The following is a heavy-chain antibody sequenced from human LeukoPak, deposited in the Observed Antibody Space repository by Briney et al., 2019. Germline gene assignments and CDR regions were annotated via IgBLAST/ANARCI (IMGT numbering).Heavy chain of an antibody. CDR2: ISYDGNNK. D-gene: IGHD6-13*01. CDR3: ARDFGSTSWSIDY. J-gene: IGHJ4*02. Sequence: GRSLRLSCAASGFTFSNYAMHWVRQAPGKGLEWVAVISYDGNNKYYADSVKGRFTISRDNSKNTLYLLMNSLRAEDTAVYYCARDFGSTSWSIDYWGQGTLVTVSS. CDR1: GFTFSNYA. V-gene: IGHV3-30-3*01.